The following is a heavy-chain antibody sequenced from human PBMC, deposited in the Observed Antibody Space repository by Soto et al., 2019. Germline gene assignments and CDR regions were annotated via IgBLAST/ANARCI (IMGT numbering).Heavy chain of an antibody. Sequence: QVQLVQSGAEAKKPGASVKVSCKVSGYTFTDYSIHWVRQPPGQGLEWMGWVNPNTGGTNSPQDFQGGVTVPGDTSISTASMELRRLRHDDPAVYYCARPDRGGGYAFDTWGQGTIITVS. J-gene: IGHJ3*02. CDR3: ARPDRGGGYAFDT. CDR2: VNPNTGGT. D-gene: IGHD3-16*01. CDR1: GYTFTDYS. V-gene: IGHV1-2*02.